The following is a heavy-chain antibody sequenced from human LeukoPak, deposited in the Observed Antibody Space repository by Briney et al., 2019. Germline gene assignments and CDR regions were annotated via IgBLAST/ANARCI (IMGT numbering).Heavy chain of an antibody. CDR2: IYYSGST. CDR3: ARARDSIAAAVDY. Sequence: SETLSLTCTVSGGSISSYYWSWIRQPPGKGLEWIGYIYYSGSTNYNPSLKSRVTISVDTSKNQFSLKLSSVTAAVTAVYYCARARDSIAAAVDYWGQGTLVTVSS. V-gene: IGHV4-59*01. J-gene: IGHJ4*02. D-gene: IGHD6-13*01. CDR1: GGSISSYY.